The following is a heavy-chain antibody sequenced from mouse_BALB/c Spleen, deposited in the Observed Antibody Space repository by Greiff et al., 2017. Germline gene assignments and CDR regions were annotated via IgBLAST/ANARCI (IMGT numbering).Heavy chain of an antibody. V-gene: IGHV1S22*01. CDR1: GYTFTSYW. Sequence: LKQPGSELVRPGASVKLSCKASGYTFTSYWMHWVKQRHGQGLEWIGNIYPGSGSTNYDEKFKSKGTLTVDTSSSTAYMHLSSLTSEDSAVYYCTRGGIYYGNYYAMDYWGQGTSVTVSS. CDR3: TRGGIYYGNYYAMDY. D-gene: IGHD2-1*01. J-gene: IGHJ4*01. CDR2: IYPGSGST.